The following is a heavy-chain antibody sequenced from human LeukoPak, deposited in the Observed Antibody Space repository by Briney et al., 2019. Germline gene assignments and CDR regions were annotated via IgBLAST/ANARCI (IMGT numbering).Heavy chain of an antibody. J-gene: IGHJ4*02. D-gene: IGHD6-19*01. CDR1: GASLSSYY. CDR3: ARQKSSGWSKIDY. CDR2: IFNSGSI. V-gene: IGHV4-59*08. Sequence: SGTLSLTCTVSGASLSSYYWSWIRQPPGKGLEWIGNIFNSGSINYNPSLKSRVTISVDTSKNQFSLKLRSVSAADTAVYFCARQKSSGWSKIDYWGQGTLVTVSS.